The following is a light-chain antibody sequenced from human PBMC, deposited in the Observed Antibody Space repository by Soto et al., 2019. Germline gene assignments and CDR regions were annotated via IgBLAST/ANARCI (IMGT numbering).Light chain of an antibody. CDR1: ESVDRY. CDR2: GAS. V-gene: IGKV3-15*01. Sequence: EIVMTQSPGTLSVSPGERATLSCRASESVDRYFAWYQQKPGQAPRLLIYGASTRATGVPARFSGSGSGTEFTLTISSLQSEDFAVYFCQQCSEWSLFTFGQGTRLEAK. J-gene: IGKJ5*01. CDR3: QQCSEWSLFT.